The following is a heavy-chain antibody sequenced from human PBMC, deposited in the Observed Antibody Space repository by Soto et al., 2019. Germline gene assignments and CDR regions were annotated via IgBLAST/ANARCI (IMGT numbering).Heavy chain of an antibody. CDR2: ISPNSGGT. D-gene: IGHD6-13*01. CDR3: ARQRKGAAAGPVDAFDI. Sequence: GASVKVSCKASGYTFTVYYMHWVRQAPGQGLEWMGWISPNSGGTFAAQKFQGRVTMTRDTSVNMAYMELTSLKSDDTAVYYFARQRKGAAAGPVDAFDIWGQGTMVTVSS. CDR1: GYTFTVYY. J-gene: IGHJ3*02. V-gene: IGHV1-2*02.